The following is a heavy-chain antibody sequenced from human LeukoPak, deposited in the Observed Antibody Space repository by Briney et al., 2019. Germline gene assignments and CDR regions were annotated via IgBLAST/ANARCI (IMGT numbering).Heavy chain of an antibody. J-gene: IGHJ4*02. CDR2: IRYDTAYR. Sequence: PGGSLRPSCIASGFTFRSYGMHWVRQAPGRGLKWVAFIRYDTAYRYYEDSVKGRFTISKDNSKNTLSLEMNSLRLEDTAVYYCAKDSGYGAFDNWGQGTLVTVSS. V-gene: IGHV3-30*02. D-gene: IGHD3-9*01. CDR1: GFTFRSYG. CDR3: AKDSGYGAFDN.